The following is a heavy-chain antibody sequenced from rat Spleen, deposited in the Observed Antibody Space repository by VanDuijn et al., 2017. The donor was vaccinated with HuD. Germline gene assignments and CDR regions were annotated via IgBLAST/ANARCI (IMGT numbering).Heavy chain of an antibody. V-gene: IGHV5-31*01. CDR2: ITNAGGPI. CDR3: TRDQAGLPGYFRPRPLAY. CDR1: GFTFNDYW. D-gene: IGHD1-4*01. Sequence: EVQLVESGGGLVHPGRSLQLSCVASGFTFNDYWMTWIRQAPGKGLECIASITNAGGPIYYTDSVRGRFAISRDNARSTLYLQIFSLRSEDTATYYCTRDQAGLPGYFRPRPLAYWGQGTLVTVSS. J-gene: IGHJ3*01.